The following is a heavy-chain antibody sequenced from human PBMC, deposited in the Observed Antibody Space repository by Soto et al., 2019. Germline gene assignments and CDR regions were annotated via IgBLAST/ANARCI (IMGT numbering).Heavy chain of an antibody. Sequence: QVHLVQSGAEVKKPGASVKVSCKGSGYTFTSYGITWVRQAPGQGLEWMGWIGAHNGNTDYAQKLQGRVTVTRDTSTSTAYMELRSLRSEDTAVYYCARGRYGDYWGQGALVTVSS. J-gene: IGHJ4*02. V-gene: IGHV1-18*01. D-gene: IGHD1-1*01. CDR1: GYTFTSYG. CDR3: ARGRYGDY. CDR2: IGAHNGNT.